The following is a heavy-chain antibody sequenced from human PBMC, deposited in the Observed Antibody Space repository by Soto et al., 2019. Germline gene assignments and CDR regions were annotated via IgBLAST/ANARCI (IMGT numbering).Heavy chain of an antibody. Sequence: QLQLQESGPGLVKPSETLSLTCTVSGGSISSSSYYWGWIRQPPGKGLEWIGSIYYSGSTYYNPSLKSRVTISVDTSKNQFSLKLSSVTAADTAVYYSARQSITIFGVVITADAFDIWGQGTMVTVSS. V-gene: IGHV4-39*01. CDR2: IYYSGST. J-gene: IGHJ3*02. CDR1: GGSISSSSYY. CDR3: ARQSITIFGVVITADAFDI. D-gene: IGHD3-3*01.